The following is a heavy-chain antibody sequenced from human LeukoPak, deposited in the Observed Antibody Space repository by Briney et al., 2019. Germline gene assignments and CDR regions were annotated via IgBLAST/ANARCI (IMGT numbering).Heavy chain of an antibody. CDR1: GYTFTGYY. CDR2: ISPNSGGT. CDR3: ARARSVTMIVVVSH. D-gene: IGHD3-22*01. J-gene: IGHJ4*02. Sequence: EASVKVSCKASGYTFTGYYMHWVRQAPGQGLEWMGWISPNSGGTNYAQKFQGRVTMTRDTSISTAYMELSRLRSDDTAVYYCARARSVTMIVVVSHWGQGTLVTVSS. V-gene: IGHV1-2*02.